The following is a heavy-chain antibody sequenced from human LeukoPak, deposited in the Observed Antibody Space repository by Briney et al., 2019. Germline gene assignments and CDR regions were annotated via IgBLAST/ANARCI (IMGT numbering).Heavy chain of an antibody. Sequence: ASVKVSCKASGYTFTGYYMHWVRQAPGQGLEWMGWINPNSGGTNYAQNFQGRVTMTRDTSISTAYMELSRLRSDDTAVYYCARGVAAAGKDPSHYYYMDVWGKGTTVTVSS. CDR3: ARGVAAAGKDPSHYYYMDV. D-gene: IGHD6-13*01. J-gene: IGHJ6*03. CDR2: INPNSGGT. CDR1: GYTFTGYY. V-gene: IGHV1-2*02.